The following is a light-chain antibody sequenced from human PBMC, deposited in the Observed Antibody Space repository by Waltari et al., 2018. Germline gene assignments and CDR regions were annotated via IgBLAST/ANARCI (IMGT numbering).Light chain of an antibody. Sequence: QSVLTQPPSVSAAPGQKVTISCPGTSSNLGNCHLSWYQKIPATAPKLPSYNITERPSGIPARFSGSRSGTSATLDITGVQTGDEAHYYCGTWDSSLRTVLFGGGTKLTVL. CDR2: NIT. CDR3: GTWDSSLRTVL. V-gene: IGLV1-51*01. CDR1: SSNLGNCH. J-gene: IGLJ3*02.